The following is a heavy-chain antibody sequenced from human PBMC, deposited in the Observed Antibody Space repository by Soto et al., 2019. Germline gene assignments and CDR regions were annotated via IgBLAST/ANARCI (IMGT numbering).Heavy chain of an antibody. V-gene: IGHV3-23*01. CDR3: TRRGCSTAGCDFH. J-gene: IGHJ4*02. Sequence: GGSLRLSCAASEFTFSNYAMSWVRQAPGKGLEWVSSISGNGGSTYYADSVKGRFTISRDNAKNTLYLQMNSLRAEDAAVYYCTRRGCSTAGCDFHWCPGRRFTVSS. CDR1: EFTFSNYA. D-gene: IGHD2-2*01. CDR2: ISGNGGST.